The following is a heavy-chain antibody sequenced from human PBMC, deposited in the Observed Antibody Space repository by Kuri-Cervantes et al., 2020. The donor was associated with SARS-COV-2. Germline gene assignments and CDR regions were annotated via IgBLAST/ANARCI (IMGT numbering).Heavy chain of an antibody. V-gene: IGHV3-21*01. CDR1: GFTFSSYS. Sequence: GESLKISCAASGFTFSSYSMNWVCQAPGKGLEWVSSISSSSSYIYYADSVKGRFTISRDNAKNSLYLQMNSLRAEDTAVYYCARIPSGYSSSWYFGENFDYWGQGTLVTVSS. D-gene: IGHD6-13*01. J-gene: IGHJ4*02. CDR3: ARIPSGYSSSWYFGENFDY. CDR2: ISSSSSYI.